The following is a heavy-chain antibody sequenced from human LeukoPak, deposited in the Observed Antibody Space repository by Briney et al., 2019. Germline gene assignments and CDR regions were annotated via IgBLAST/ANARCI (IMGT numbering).Heavy chain of an antibody. V-gene: IGHV1-2*02. CDR3: ARVRGAVAGYDAFDI. D-gene: IGHD6-19*01. CDR2: INPNSGGT. J-gene: IGHJ3*02. Sequence: ASVKVSCKASGYTFTGYYMHWVRQAPGQGLEWMGWINPNSGGTNYAQKFQGRVTMTRDTSISTAYMELSRLRSDDTAVYYCARVRGAVAGYDAFDIWGQGTMVTVSS. CDR1: GYTFTGYY.